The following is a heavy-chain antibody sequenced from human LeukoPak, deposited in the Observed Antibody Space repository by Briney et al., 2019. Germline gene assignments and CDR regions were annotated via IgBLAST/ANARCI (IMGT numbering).Heavy chain of an antibody. D-gene: IGHD6-13*01. CDR2: ISHDGKEK. J-gene: IGHJ4*02. V-gene: IGHV3-30*02. CDR1: GFTFSDYG. CDR3: AKDKVLVPVTAVDCFDH. Sequence: GGSLRLSCATSGFTFSDYGMRWVRQAPGKGLEWVAVISHDGKEKIYGDSVKVRFIISRDHSKDTVSLQMESLRPNDTAVYYCAKDKVLVPVTAVDCFDHWGQGALVTVS.